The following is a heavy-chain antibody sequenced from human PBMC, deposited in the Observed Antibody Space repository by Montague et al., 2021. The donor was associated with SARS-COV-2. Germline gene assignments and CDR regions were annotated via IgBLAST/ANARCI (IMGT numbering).Heavy chain of an antibody. CDR1: GGSFSGYY. Sequence: SETRSLTCAVYGGSFSGYYWSWIRQPPGKGLEWIGEINHSGSTNYNPSLKSRVTMSVDTSKNQFSLKLSSVTAADTAVYYCTREGYQVLWSDYYYYGLDVWGQGTTVTVSS. CDR3: TREGYQVLWSDYYYYGLDV. J-gene: IGHJ6*02. CDR2: INHSGST. D-gene: IGHD2-2*01. V-gene: IGHV4-34*01.